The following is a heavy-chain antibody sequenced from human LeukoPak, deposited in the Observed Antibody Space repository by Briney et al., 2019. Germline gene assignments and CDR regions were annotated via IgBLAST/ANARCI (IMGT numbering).Heavy chain of an antibody. V-gene: IGHV1-69-2*01. Sequence: GASVKVSCKVSGYGFSDFYMHWVRQAPGRGLEWLGLVDPEDGEPIYAEKFRDRVTLTADTSTDTVHMELSSLRYDDTAVYYCARGGSGGLYTRSRGGGMDVWGQGTTVTVSS. D-gene: IGHD3-10*01. J-gene: IGHJ6*02. CDR2: VDPEDGEP. CDR1: GYGFSDFY. CDR3: ARGGSGGLYTRSRGGGMDV.